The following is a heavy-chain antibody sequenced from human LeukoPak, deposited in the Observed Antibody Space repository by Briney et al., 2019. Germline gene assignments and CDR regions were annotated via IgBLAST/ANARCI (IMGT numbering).Heavy chain of an antibody. V-gene: IGHV3-15*01. J-gene: IGHJ5*02. CDR2: IQSKTDGGTT. Sequence: PGGSLRLSCAASEFTFSNAWMSWVRQAPGKGLEWVGCIQSKTDGGTTDYAATVKGRFTISRDDSKNTLYLQMTSLKTEDTAVYYCTANLTYSSGWYWFDPWGQGTLVTVSS. CDR1: EFTFSNAW. CDR3: TANLTYSSGWYWFDP. D-gene: IGHD6-19*01.